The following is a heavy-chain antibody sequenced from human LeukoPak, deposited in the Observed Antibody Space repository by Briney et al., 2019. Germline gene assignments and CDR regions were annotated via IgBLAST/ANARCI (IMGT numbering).Heavy chain of an antibody. D-gene: IGHD2-8*01. CDR3: ARGSRNVYFDY. CDR2: LYSGGST. J-gene: IGHJ4*02. V-gene: IGHV3-66*02. CDR1: GFIVSSNF. Sequence: GGSLRLSCAASGFIVSSNFMSWVRQAPGKGLEWVSVLYSGGSTYYADSVKGRFTNSGDNSKDTLYLQMNSLRPEDTAVYYCARGSRNVYFDYWGQGTLVAVSS.